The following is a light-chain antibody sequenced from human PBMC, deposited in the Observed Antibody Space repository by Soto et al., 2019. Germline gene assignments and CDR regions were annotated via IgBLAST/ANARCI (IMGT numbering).Light chain of an antibody. Sequence: QSALTQPRSVSGSPGQSVTISCTGTSSDVGGYNYVSWYQQHPGKAPKLMIYDVSKRPSGVPDRFSGSKSGNTASLTISGLQAEDEADYYCCSYAGSDTSVFGNGTKVTVL. J-gene: IGLJ1*01. CDR3: CSYAGSDTSV. CDR2: DVS. V-gene: IGLV2-11*01. CDR1: SSDVGGYNY.